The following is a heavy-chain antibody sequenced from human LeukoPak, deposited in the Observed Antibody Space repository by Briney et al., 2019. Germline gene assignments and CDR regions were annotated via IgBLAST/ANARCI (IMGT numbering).Heavy chain of an antibody. J-gene: IGHJ5*02. Sequence: SETLSLTRIVSGGSICSYYWSWLRQPPGRGLEWVGCISSTGSTNYNPSLKSRVTISVDTSKNQFSLKLSSVTAADQAVYYCSGDASVYYYGTGYSVKGNWCNPWGQGTLVTVSS. CDR1: GGSICSYY. V-gene: IGHV4-59*12. D-gene: IGHD3-22*01. CDR2: ISSTGST. CDR3: SGDASVYYYGTGYSVKGNWCNP.